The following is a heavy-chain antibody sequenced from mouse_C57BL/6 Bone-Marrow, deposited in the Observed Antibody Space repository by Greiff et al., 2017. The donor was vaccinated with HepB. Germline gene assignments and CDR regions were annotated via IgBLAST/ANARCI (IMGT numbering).Heavy chain of an antibody. Sequence: VQLQQPGAELVMPGASVKLSCKASGYTFTSYWMHWVKQRPGQGLEWIGEIDPSDSYTNYNQKFKGKSTLTVDKSSSTAYMQLSSLTSEDSAVYYCARRDYGSNFAYWGQGTLVTVSA. V-gene: IGHV1-69*01. D-gene: IGHD1-1*01. CDR2: IDPSDSYT. J-gene: IGHJ3*01. CDR3: ARRDYGSNFAY. CDR1: GYTFTSYW.